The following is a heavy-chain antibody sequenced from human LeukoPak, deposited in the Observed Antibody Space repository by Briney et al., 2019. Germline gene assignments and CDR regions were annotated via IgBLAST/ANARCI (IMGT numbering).Heavy chain of an antibody. CDR2: IYSGGST. V-gene: IGHV3-53*01. CDR3: ARVQSSSWGYAFDI. J-gene: IGHJ3*02. CDR1: GFTVSSNY. Sequence: GGSLRLSCAASGFTVSSNYMSWVRQAPGKGLEWVSIIYSGGSTYYADSVKGRFTISRDDSKNTLYLQMNSLRAEDTAVYYCARVQSSSWGYAFDIWGQGTMVTVSS. D-gene: IGHD6-13*01.